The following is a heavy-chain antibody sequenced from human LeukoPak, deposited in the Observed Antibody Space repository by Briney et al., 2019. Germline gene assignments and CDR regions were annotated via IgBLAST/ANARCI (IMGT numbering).Heavy chain of an antibody. CDR3: ARGLGLVSYYGY. CDR2: INPSGGTA. Sequence: ASVKVSCKVSGYTFTNYLIHWVRQAPGQGLEWVGIINPSGGTATYAPKFQGRVTMTRDTSTSTVYMELSSLRSEDTAVYYCARGLGLVSYYGYWGQGTLVTVSS. V-gene: IGHV1-46*01. D-gene: IGHD3-10*01. CDR1: GYTFTNYL. J-gene: IGHJ4*02.